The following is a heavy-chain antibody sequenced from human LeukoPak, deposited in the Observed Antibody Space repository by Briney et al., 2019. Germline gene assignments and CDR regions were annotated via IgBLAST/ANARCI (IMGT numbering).Heavy chain of an antibody. CDR3: ANYSGSSRWFDY. D-gene: IGHD6-13*01. Sequence: PGGSLRLSCAASGFTFSSYAMSWVRQAPGKGLEWVSGISGGGGSTYYADSVKGRFTISRDNSKNTLYSQMNSLRAEDTAVYYCANYSGSSRWFDYWGQGTLVTVSS. V-gene: IGHV3-23*01. CDR2: ISGGGGST. CDR1: GFTFSSYA. J-gene: IGHJ4*02.